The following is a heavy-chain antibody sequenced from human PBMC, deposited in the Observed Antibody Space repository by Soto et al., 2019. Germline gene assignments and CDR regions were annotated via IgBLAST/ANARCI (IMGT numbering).Heavy chain of an antibody. Sequence: QVQLVQSGAEVKRPGSSVKVSCKASGDTFNLYSINWVRQAPGLGLEWMGRVNPILSMSNYAQRFQGRVTMTADKSTCTAYMELSGLRSEDTAIYYCATSYGSGYRAFDFWGQGALVTVSS. CDR3: ATSYGSGYRAFDF. CDR2: VNPILSMS. CDR1: GDTFNLYS. V-gene: IGHV1-69*04. D-gene: IGHD3-10*01. J-gene: IGHJ4*02.